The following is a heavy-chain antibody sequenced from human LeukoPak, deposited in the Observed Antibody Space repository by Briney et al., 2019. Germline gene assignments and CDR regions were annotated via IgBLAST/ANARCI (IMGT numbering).Heavy chain of an antibody. CDR2: ISGSGGST. CDR1: GFTFSSYA. CDR3: ANHVPDYYDSSGYYPEYFQH. D-gene: IGHD3-22*01. Sequence: GGSLRLSCAASGFTFSSYAMSWVRQAPGKGLEWVSAISGSGGSTYYADSVKGRFTISRDNSKNTLYLQMNSLRAEDTAVYYCANHVPDYYDSSGYYPEYFQHWGQGTLVTVSS. V-gene: IGHV3-23*01. J-gene: IGHJ1*01.